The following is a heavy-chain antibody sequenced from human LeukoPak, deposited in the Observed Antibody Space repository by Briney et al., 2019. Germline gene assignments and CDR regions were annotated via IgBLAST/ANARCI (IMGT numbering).Heavy chain of an antibody. D-gene: IGHD3-3*01. J-gene: IGHJ6*03. Sequence: PSETLSLTCTVSGRSINTSAYYWGWIRQPPGKGLEWIGTIHYSGSTYYNTSLKSRVSISVDTSKNQFSLKLRSVTAADTAVYYCARDHQGTYFDFWSGSKANNYYYMDVWGKGTTVTVSS. CDR3: ARDHQGTYFDFWSGSKANNYYYMDV. V-gene: IGHV4-39*07. CDR1: GRSINTSAYY. CDR2: IHYSGST.